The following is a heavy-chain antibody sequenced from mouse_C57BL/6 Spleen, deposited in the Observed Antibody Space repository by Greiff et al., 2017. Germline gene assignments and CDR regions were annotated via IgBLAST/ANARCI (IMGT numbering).Heavy chain of an antibody. Sequence: DVKLQESGGGLVKPGGSLKLSCAASGFTFSDYGMHWVRQAPEKGLEWVAYISSGSSTIYYADTVKGRFTISRDNAKNTLFLQMTSLRSEDTAMYYCARLGNYVFDYWGQGTTLTVSS. CDR3: ARLGNYVFDY. V-gene: IGHV5-17*01. J-gene: IGHJ2*01. CDR2: ISSGSSTI. CDR1: GFTFSDYG. D-gene: IGHD2-1*01.